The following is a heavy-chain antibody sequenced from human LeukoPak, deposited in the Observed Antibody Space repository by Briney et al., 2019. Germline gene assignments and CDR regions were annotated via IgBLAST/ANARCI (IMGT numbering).Heavy chain of an antibody. D-gene: IGHD3-10*01. CDR1: GGTFSSYA. CDR2: IIPIFGTA. J-gene: IGHJ4*02. V-gene: IGHV1-69*13. Sequence: SVKVSCKASGGTFSSYAISWVRQAPGQGLEWMGGIIPIFGTANYAQKFQSRVTITADESTSTAYMELSSLRSEDTAVYYCARDSRDYGSGSSQYYFDYWGQGTLSPSPQ. CDR3: ARDSRDYGSGSSQYYFDY.